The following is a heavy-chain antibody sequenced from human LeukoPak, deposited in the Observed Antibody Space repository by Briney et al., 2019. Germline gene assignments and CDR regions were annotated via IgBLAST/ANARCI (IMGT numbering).Heavy chain of an antibody. CDR2: ISSSSSYM. Sequence: GGSLRLSCAASGFTFSSYNMNWVRQAPGKGLEWVSSISSSSSYMYYADSVKGRFTISRDNAKKSQYLQMNSLRAEDTAVYYCAVGITAPGTLFDNWGQGTLVTVSS. CDR1: GFTFSSYN. D-gene: IGHD6-13*01. CDR3: AVGITAPGTLFDN. V-gene: IGHV3-21*01. J-gene: IGHJ4*02.